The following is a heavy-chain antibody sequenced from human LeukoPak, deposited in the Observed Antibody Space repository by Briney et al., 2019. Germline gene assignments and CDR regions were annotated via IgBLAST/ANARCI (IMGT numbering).Heavy chain of an antibody. CDR3: ARETGSGYGLGY. J-gene: IGHJ4*02. CDR1: GFTFSSYS. Sequence: GSLRLSCAASGFTFSSYSMNWVRQAPGKGLEWIGEINHSGSTYYNPSLKSRVTISVDTSKNQFSLKLTSLTAADTAVYYCARETGSGYGLGYWGQGTLVTVSS. V-gene: IGHV4-34*01. CDR2: INHSGST. D-gene: IGHD3-22*01.